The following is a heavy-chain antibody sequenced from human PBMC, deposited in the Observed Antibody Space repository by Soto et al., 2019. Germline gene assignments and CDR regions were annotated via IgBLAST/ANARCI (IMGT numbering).Heavy chain of an antibody. Sequence: GGSLRLSCAASGFTFSSYAMHWVRQAPGKGLEYVSAISSNGGSTYYANSVKGRFTISRDNSKNTLYLQMGSLRAEDMAVYYCAGTSYLDYWGQGTLVTLAS. J-gene: IGHJ4*02. CDR1: GFTFSSYA. V-gene: IGHV3-64*01. CDR2: ISSNGGST. CDR3: AGTSYLDY.